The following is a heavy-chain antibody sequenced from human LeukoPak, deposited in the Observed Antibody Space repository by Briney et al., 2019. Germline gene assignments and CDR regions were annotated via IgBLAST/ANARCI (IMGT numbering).Heavy chain of an antibody. J-gene: IGHJ4*02. D-gene: IGHD1-1*01. CDR2: ISSSGSTI. CDR3: ARDNTRGTFDY. V-gene: IGHV3-48*04. Sequence: PGGSLRLSCAASGFTFSNYWMHWVRQAPGKGLEWVSYISSSGSTIYYADSVKGRFTISRDNAKNSLYLQMNSLRAEDTAVYYCARDNTRGTFDYWGQGTLVTVSS. CDR1: GFTFSNYW.